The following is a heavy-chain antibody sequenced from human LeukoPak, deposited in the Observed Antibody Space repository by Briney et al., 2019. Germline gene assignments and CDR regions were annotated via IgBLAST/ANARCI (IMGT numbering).Heavy chain of an antibody. CDR3: TAPGAPYGDYDVDY. V-gene: IGHV1-2*02. D-gene: IGHD4-17*01. CDR1: GFTFADYY. J-gene: IGHJ4*02. Sequence: GTSVKVSCKASGFTFADYYMHWVRQAPGQGLEWMGWINPDNGGTNYAQKFQGRVTMTRDTSTNTAYMELSSLRSDDTAVYYCTAPGAPYGDYDVDYWGQGTLVTVSS. CDR2: INPDNGGT.